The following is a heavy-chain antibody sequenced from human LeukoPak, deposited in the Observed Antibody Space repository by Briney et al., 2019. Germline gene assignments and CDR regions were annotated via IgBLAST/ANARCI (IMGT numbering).Heavy chain of an antibody. Sequence: SGRSLRLSCAASGFTFSSYGMHWVRQAPGKGLEWVSVIYSGGSTYYADSVKGRFTISRDNSKNTLYLQMNSLRAEDTAMYYCARESRGSYPYYYNGMDVWGQGTTVTVSS. CDR2: IYSGGST. D-gene: IGHD1-26*01. V-gene: IGHV3-53*01. CDR3: ARESRGSYPYYYNGMDV. J-gene: IGHJ6*02. CDR1: GFTFSSYG.